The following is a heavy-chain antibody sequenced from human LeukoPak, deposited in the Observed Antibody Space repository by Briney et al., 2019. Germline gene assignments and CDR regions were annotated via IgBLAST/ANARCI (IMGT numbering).Heavy chain of an antibody. CDR2: INPSGGST. J-gene: IGHJ3*02. CDR1: GYTFTSHY. CDR3: ARVLEKYSDRSGYDAFDI. D-gene: IGHD3-22*01. Sequence: ASVTVSCKASGYTFTSHYLHWVRQALGQGLEWMGIINPSGGSTRYAQKFQGRVTMTRDTSTSTVYMELSSLRSEDTAVYFCARVLEKYSDRSGYDAFDIWGQGTMVTVSS. V-gene: IGHV1-46*01.